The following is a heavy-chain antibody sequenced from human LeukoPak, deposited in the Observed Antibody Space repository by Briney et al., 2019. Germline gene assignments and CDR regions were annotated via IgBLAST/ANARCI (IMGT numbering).Heavy chain of an antibody. CDR3: ARRSHCTGDSCYPV. J-gene: IGHJ6*02. D-gene: IGHD2-15*01. CDR1: GDSMTSSNHY. V-gene: IGHV4-39*01. CDR2: IYYGGST. Sequence: SETLSLTCTVSGDSMTSSNHYWVWIRQPPGKGLEWIGSIYYGGSTYYNPSLKSRVTMSQDTSKNQYSLKVNTVTAADTAVYHCARRSHCTGDSCYPVWGQGTTVTVSS.